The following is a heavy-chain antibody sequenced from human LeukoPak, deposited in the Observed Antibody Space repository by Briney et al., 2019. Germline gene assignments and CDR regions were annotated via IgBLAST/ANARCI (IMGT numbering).Heavy chain of an antibody. J-gene: IGHJ4*02. CDR2: ITSRAYI. Sequence: GGSLRLSCAASGLSFDTYNMNWVRQAPGKGLEWVSSITSRAYIYYADSVKGRFTISRDNAKNSLYLQMNSLRAEDTAVYYCARGQHYFAYWGQGTLVTVSS. D-gene: IGHD2-2*01. V-gene: IGHV3-21*01. CDR3: ARGQHYFAY. CDR1: GLSFDTYN.